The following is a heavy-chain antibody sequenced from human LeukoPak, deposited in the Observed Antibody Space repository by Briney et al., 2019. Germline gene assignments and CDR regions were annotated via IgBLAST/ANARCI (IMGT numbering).Heavy chain of an antibody. Sequence: GGSLRLSCAASGFTFDDYDMHWVRQAPGKGLECVSGISWNSGRINYADSAKGRFTISRDNAKNSLYLQMNSLRAEDTALYYCAKASGYPYDAFDIWGQGTMVTVSS. D-gene: IGHD5-18*01. CDR1: GFTFDDYD. J-gene: IGHJ3*02. CDR2: ISWNSGRI. CDR3: AKASGYPYDAFDI. V-gene: IGHV3-9*01.